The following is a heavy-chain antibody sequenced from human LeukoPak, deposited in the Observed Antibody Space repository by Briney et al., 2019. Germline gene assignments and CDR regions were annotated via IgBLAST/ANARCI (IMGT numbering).Heavy chain of an antibody. Sequence: SETLSLTCTVSGGSISSYYWSWIRQPPGKGLEWIGYIYYSGSTNYNPSLKSRVTISVDTSKNQFSLKLSSVTAADTAVYYCARGGIAAAPPDYWGQGTLVTVSS. V-gene: IGHV4-59*12. CDR2: IYYSGST. CDR3: ARGGIAAAPPDY. D-gene: IGHD6-13*01. CDR1: GGSISSYY. J-gene: IGHJ4*02.